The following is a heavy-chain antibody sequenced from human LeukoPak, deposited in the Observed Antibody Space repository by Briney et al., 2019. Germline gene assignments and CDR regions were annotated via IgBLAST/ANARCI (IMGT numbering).Heavy chain of an antibody. CDR2: ISSSSSYI. D-gene: IGHD3-3*01. V-gene: IGHV3-21*01. Sequence: GGSLRLSRAASGFTFSSYSMNWVRQAPGKGLEWVSSISSSSSYIYYADSVKGRFTISRDNAKNSLYLQMNSLRAEDTAVYYCARDQATNDFPDAFDIWGQGTMVTVSS. J-gene: IGHJ3*02. CDR3: ARDQATNDFPDAFDI. CDR1: GFTFSSYS.